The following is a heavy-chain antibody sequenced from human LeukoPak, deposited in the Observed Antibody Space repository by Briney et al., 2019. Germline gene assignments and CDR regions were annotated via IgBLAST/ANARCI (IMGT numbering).Heavy chain of an antibody. J-gene: IGHJ3*02. Sequence: SQTPSLTCTVSGGSISSGDYYWSWIRQPPGKGLEWIGYIFFSGSTYYNTSLKSRVTISIDTSKNQFSLKLSSVTAADTAVYYCARDRVSLEAFDIWGQGTVVTVSS. V-gene: IGHV4-30-4*01. D-gene: IGHD3-3*01. CDR3: ARDRVSLEAFDI. CDR1: GGSISSGDYY. CDR2: IFFSGST.